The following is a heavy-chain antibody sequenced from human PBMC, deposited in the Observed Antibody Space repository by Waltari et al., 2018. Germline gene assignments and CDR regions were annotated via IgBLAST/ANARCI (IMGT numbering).Heavy chain of an antibody. CDR1: GFTVSSNY. D-gene: IGHD6-13*01. CDR2: IYSGGST. CDR3: ARVSSSWAFDY. V-gene: IGHV3-53*02. Sequence: EVQLVETGGGLIQPGGSLRLSCAASGFTVSSNYMSWVRQAPGKGLGGVSVIYSGGSTYYADSGKGRFTISRDNSKNTLYLQMNSLRAEDTAVYYCARVSSSWAFDYWGQGTLVTVSS. J-gene: IGHJ4*02.